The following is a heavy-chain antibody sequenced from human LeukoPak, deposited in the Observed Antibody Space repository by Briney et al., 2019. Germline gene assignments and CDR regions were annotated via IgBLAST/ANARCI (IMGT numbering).Heavy chain of an antibody. J-gene: IGHJ3*01. D-gene: IGHD1-26*01. Sequence: SETLSLTCSVSGGSISSGNYYWGWIRQPTGKGLEWIGSIYNSVSAHYNLSLKSRFSIDVATSNHHFSLMLTSVTATNTAVYYCASNLSMGVGATRFAAFHLWALGTMVPVSS. CDR3: ASNLSMGVGATRFAAFHL. CDR2: IYNSVSA. CDR1: GGSISSGNYY. V-gene: IGHV4-39*01.